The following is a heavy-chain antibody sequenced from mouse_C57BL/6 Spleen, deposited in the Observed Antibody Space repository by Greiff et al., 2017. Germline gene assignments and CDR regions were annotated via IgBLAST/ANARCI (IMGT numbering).Heavy chain of an antibody. CDR2: IYPGSGNT. Sequence: QVQLQQSGAELVRPGASVKLSCKASGFTFTDYYINWVKQRPGQGLEWIARIYPGSGNTYYNEKFKDKVTLTAEKSSSTAYVQLSSLTTEDSAVYFCARREDGYFFAYWGQGTLVTVSA. D-gene: IGHD2-3*01. CDR1: GFTFTDYY. V-gene: IGHV1-76*01. J-gene: IGHJ3*01. CDR3: ARREDGYFFAY.